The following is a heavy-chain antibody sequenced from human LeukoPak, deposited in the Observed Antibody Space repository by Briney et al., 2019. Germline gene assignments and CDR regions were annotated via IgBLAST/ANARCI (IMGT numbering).Heavy chain of an antibody. D-gene: IGHD3-16*02. Sequence: GGSLRLSCAASGFPFNSYVMTWVRQAPGKGLEWVSVLSGSCGLPYHSDSVKGRFTVSRDHSKNTLYLQMNSLRAEDTAVYSCAKGYYDYIWGSYRSDAFDIWGQGTMVTVSS. CDR1: GFPFNSYV. J-gene: IGHJ3*02. CDR2: LSGSCGLP. CDR3: AKGYYDYIWGSYRSDAFDI. V-gene: IGHV3-23*01.